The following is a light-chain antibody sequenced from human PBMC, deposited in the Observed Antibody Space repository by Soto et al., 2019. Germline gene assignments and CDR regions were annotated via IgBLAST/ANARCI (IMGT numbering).Light chain of an antibody. Sequence: ELVLTHSPATLSLSPVERSTLSCRASQDVSISYVAWHQQKPGHAPRLLIYGASNRATGIPDRFSGSGSGTDFTPTLSRLEPEDFAVYYCQPYGSSGTFGQGTKVDNK. J-gene: IGKJ1*01. CDR3: QPYGSSGT. V-gene: IGKV3-20*01. CDR1: QDVSISY. CDR2: GAS.